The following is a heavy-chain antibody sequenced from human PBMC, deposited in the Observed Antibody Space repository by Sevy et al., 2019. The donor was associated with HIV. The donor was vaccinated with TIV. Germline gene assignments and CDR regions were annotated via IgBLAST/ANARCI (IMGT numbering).Heavy chain of an antibody. CDR3: ARDKAIVVPIKGGVLYGMDV. V-gene: IGHV1-24*01. CDR1: GYTLTEFS. CDR2: FDPGDGDAET. Sequence: ASVKVSCKVSGYTLTEFSIHWVRQAPGKGLEWMGGFDPGDGDAETPYAQKFRDRLTMTADESTSTAYMELSSLRSEDTAVYYCARDKAIVVPIKGGVLYGMDVWGQGTTVTVSS. J-gene: IGHJ6*02. D-gene: IGHD2-15*01.